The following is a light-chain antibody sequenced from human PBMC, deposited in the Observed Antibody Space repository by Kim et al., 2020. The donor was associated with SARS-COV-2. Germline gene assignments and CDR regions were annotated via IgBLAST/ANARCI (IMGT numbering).Light chain of an antibody. J-gene: IGKJ4*01. CDR1: QTVTSN. CDR2: GAS. V-gene: IGKV3-15*01. CDR3: QQHNDWPLT. Sequence: EIVLTQSPATLSVSPGERATLSCRASQTVTSNLVWYQQKPGQAPRLLIYGASTRATGIPARFSGSGSGTEFTLTISSLQSEDFAVYFCQQHNDWPLTFGGGTKVDIK.